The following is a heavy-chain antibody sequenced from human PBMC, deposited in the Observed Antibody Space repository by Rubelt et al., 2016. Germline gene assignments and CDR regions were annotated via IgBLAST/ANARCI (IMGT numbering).Heavy chain of an antibody. V-gene: IGHV2-70*01. D-gene: IGHD1-1*01. J-gene: IGHJ4*02. CDR2: IDWDDDK. CDR3: ARNPTETEPDY. Sequence: QVTLRESGPALVKPTQTLTLTCTFSGFSLSTSGMCVSWIRQPPGKALEWLALIDWDDDKYYSTSLRTRLTISKDTSKNPVVPNMTRMDPVDTATYYCARNPTETEPDYWGQGTLVTVSS. CDR1: GFSLSTSGMC.